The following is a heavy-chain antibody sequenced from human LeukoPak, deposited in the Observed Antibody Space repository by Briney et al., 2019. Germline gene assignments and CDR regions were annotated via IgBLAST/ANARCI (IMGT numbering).Heavy chain of an antibody. Sequence: PGGSLRLSCAASGFTFSSYGMHWVRQAPGKGLEWVAVIWYDGSNKYYADSVKGRFTISRDNSKNTLYLQMNSLRAEDTAVYYCARDTRKQWLGNDYYYYGMDVWGQGTTVTVSS. D-gene: IGHD6-19*01. CDR2: IWYDGSNK. J-gene: IGHJ6*02. CDR1: GFTFSSYG. V-gene: IGHV3-33*01. CDR3: ARDTRKQWLGNDYYYYGMDV.